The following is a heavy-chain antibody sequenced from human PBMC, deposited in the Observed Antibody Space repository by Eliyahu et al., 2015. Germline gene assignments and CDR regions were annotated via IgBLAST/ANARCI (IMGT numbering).Heavy chain of an antibody. J-gene: IGHJ5*02. CDR1: GYTFTSYG. V-gene: IGHV1-18*01. CDR2: ISAYNGNT. D-gene: IGHD2-2*01. CDR3: ARVPLWLVVPAAQKDNWFDP. Sequence: QVQLVQSGAEVKKPGASVKVSCKASGYTFTSYGIXWVRQAPGQGLEWMGWISAYNGNTNYAQKLQGRVTMTTDTSTSTAYMELRSLRSDDTAVYYCARVPLWLVVPAAQKDNWFDPWGQGTLVIRLL.